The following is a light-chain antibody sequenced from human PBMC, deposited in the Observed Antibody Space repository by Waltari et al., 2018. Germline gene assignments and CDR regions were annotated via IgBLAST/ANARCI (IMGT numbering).Light chain of an antibody. CDR1: SSDVGGYNN. J-gene: IGLJ3*02. CDR2: DVS. Sequence: QSALTQPASVSGSPGQSITISCPGTSSDVGGYNNVSWYQQHPGKAPKVMIYDVSKRPSGVSNRFSGSKSGNTASLTISGLQAEDEADYYCSSYTSSSTWVFGGGTKLTVL. CDR3: SSYTSSSTWV. V-gene: IGLV2-14*01.